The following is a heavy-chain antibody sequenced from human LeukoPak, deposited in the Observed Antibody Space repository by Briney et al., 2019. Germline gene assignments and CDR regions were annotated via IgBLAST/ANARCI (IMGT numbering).Heavy chain of an antibody. J-gene: IGHJ3*02. Sequence: GGSLRLSCAASGFTFSSYSMNWVRQAPGKGLEWVSAISGSGGSTYYADSVKGRFTISRDNSKNTLYLQMNSLRAEDTAVYYCAKDGVVPAAIDAFDIWGQGTMVTVSS. D-gene: IGHD2-2*01. CDR3: AKDGVVPAAIDAFDI. CDR1: GFTFSSYS. V-gene: IGHV3-23*01. CDR2: ISGSGGST.